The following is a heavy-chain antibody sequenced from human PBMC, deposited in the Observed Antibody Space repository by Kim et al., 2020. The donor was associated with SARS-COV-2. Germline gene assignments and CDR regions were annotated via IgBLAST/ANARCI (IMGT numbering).Heavy chain of an antibody. CDR1: GFTFSGSA. CDR2: IRSKANSYAT. J-gene: IGHJ4*02. Sequence: GGSLRLSCAASGFTFSGSAMHWVRQASGKGLEWVGRIRSKANSYATAYAASVKGRFTISRDDSKNTAYLQMNSLKTEDTAVYYCTRPPKYSSGWYDDYWGQGTLVTVSS. D-gene: IGHD6-19*01. V-gene: IGHV3-73*01. CDR3: TRPPKYSSGWYDDY.